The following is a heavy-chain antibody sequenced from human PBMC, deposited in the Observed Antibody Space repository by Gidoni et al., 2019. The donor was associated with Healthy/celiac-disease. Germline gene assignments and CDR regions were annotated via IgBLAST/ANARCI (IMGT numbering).Heavy chain of an antibody. CDR2: TSAYNGNT. CDR3: AREIATDVDTAMVPLDY. Sequence: QLQLVQSGAEVKKPGASVTVSCNASVYTFTRYGISWVRQAPGQGLEWMGWTSAYNGNTNYAQKLQGRVTMTTDTSTSTAYMELRSLRSDDTAVYYCAREIATDVDTAMVPLDYWGQGTLVTVSS. J-gene: IGHJ4*02. D-gene: IGHD5-18*01. CDR1: VYTFTRYG. V-gene: IGHV1-18*01.